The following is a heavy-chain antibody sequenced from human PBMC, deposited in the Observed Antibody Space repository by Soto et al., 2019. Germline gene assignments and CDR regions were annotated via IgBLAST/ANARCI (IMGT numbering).Heavy chain of an antibody. V-gene: IGHV1-69*19. J-gene: IGHJ4*02. CDR1: GGTFNTYA. CDR2: ISPMFGAA. D-gene: IGHD2-15*01. CDR3: AREVQVHSPAFVY. Sequence: QVQLVQSGAEMKKPGSSVKVSCQSSGGTFNTYAMNWVRQAPGQGTEWMGDISPMFGAANYAPKFQARVTITAGESTGTSYMQFSGLTSEDAALYFCAREVQVHSPAFVYWGQGTLVTVSS.